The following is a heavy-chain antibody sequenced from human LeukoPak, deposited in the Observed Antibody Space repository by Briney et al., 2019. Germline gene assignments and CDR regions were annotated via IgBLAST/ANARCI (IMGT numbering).Heavy chain of an antibody. CDR2: IYHSGST. CDR3: ARRLRVVWSTMVRGVIPTHFDY. V-gene: IGHV4-38-2*02. J-gene: IGHJ4*02. Sequence: SETLSLTCTVSGYSINSDYYWGWIRQPPGKDLEWLGSIYHSGSTYYNPSLKSRVTISVDTSKNQFSLKLSSVTAADTAVYYCARRLRVVWSTMVRGVIPTHFDYWGQGTLVTVSS. D-gene: IGHD3-10*01. CDR1: GYSINSDYY.